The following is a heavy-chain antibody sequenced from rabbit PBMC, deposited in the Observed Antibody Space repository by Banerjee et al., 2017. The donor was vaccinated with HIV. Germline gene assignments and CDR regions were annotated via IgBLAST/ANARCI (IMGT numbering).Heavy chain of an antibody. V-gene: IGHV1S45*01. CDR2: IYTSSGTT. CDR1: GIDFSSYYY. CDR3: ARETDYLTMWNL. D-gene: IGHD5-1*01. Sequence: QQQLEESGGGLVKPGGTLTLTCKASGIDFSSYYYMCWVRQAPGKGLEWIACIYTSSGTTYYASWAKGRFTISKTSSTTVTLQMTSLTAADTATYFCARETDYLTMWNLWGPGALV. J-gene: IGHJ6*01.